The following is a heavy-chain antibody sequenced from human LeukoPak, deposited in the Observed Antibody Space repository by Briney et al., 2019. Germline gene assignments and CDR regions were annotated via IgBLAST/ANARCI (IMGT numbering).Heavy chain of an antibody. CDR3: ARHVQSGSYYVRVLDS. CDR1: GGSMRRSTYQ. J-gene: IGHJ4*02. Sequence: PSETLSLTCTVSGGSMRRSTYQWGWIRQPPGKGLEWIGSVYHSGSTSYNPSLKSRVTIFVDTSKMQFSLEVTSVTAADTAVYYCARHVQSGSYYVRVLDSWGQGTLVIVSS. V-gene: IGHV4-39*01. D-gene: IGHD3-10*01. CDR2: VYHSGST.